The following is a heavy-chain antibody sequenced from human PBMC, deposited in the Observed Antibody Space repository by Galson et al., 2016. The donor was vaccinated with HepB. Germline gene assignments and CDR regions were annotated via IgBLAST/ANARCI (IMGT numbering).Heavy chain of an antibody. CDR3: VKVFDYLNGWIDQ. Sequence: SLRLSCAASGFLYRNYAMSWVRQAPGKGLEWISVISGSGQTTFYAESVKGRISVSRDNSQNTLDLQVNSLRAEDTAVYYCVKVFDYLNGWIDQWGQGTLVTVSS. V-gene: IGHV3-23*01. D-gene: IGHD5-12*01. CDR1: GFLYRNYA. J-gene: IGHJ4*02. CDR2: ISGSGQTT.